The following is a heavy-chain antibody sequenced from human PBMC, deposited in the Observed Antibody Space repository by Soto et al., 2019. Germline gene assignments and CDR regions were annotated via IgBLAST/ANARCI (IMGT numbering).Heavy chain of an antibody. CDR1: GFPFSSYS. J-gene: IGHJ6*02. Sequence: PGGTLRLAWAASGFPFSSYSMDGVRQAPGKCLEWVAVISYDGSNKYYADSVKGRFTISRDNSKNTLYLQMISLRAEDTAVYYCARGANDFWSGYFHYYYYGMEGWGQGTTVNVSS. CDR3: ARGANDFWSGYFHYYYYGMEG. D-gene: IGHD3-3*01. CDR2: ISYDGSNK. V-gene: IGHV3-30-3*01.